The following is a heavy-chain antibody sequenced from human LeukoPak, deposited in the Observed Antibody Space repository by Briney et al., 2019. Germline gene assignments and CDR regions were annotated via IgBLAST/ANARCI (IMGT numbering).Heavy chain of an antibody. Sequence: GGSLRLSCAASGFPLSDYWMSWVRQAPGKGLEWVANIKQDGGEIYYVDSVKGRFTISRDNAKNSLYLQMNSLTAEDAAVYYCARDKIVGATHFDYWGQGTLVTVSS. J-gene: IGHJ4*02. CDR3: ARDKIVGATHFDY. D-gene: IGHD1-26*01. CDR1: GFPLSDYW. V-gene: IGHV3-7*01. CDR2: IKQDGGEI.